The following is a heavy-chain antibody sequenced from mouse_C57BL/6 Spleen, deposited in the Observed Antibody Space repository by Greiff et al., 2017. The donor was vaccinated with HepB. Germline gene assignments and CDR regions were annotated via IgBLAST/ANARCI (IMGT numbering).Heavy chain of an antibody. CDR1: GFNIKNPY. CDR2: IDPANGNT. Sequence: VHVKQSVAELVRPGASVKLSCTASGFNIKNPYMHWVKQRPEQGLEWIGRIDPANGNTKYAPKFQGKATITADTSSNTAYLQLSSLTSEDTAIYYCAGSWFAYWGQGTLVTVSA. V-gene: IGHV14-3*01. CDR3: AGSWFAY. J-gene: IGHJ3*01.